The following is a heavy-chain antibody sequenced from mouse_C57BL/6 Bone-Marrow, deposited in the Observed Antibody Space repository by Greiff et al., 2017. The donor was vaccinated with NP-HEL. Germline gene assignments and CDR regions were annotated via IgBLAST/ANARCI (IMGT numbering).Heavy chain of an antibody. CDR1: GYTFTSYW. V-gene: IGHV1-50*01. D-gene: IGHD3-2*02. CDR3: AREAQAGY. Sequence: QVQLQQPGAELVKPGASVKLSCKASGYTFTSYWMQWVKQRPGQGLEWIGEIDPSDSYTNYNQKLKGKATLTVDTSSSTAYMQLSSLTSEDSAVYYCAREAQAGYWGQGTTLTVSS. CDR2: IDPSDSYT. J-gene: IGHJ2*01.